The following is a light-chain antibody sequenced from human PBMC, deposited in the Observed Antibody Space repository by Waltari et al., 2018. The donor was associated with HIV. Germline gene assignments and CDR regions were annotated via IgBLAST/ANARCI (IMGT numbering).Light chain of an antibody. Sequence: PGQSVTISCTGTSSDVGAYNYVCWHQQYPGKAPKLMIYEVSKRPSGVPDRFSGSKSGNTASLTVSGLQAEDEADYYCSSYAGSNIWVFGGGTKLTVL. J-gene: IGLJ3*02. CDR3: SSYAGSNIWV. CDR2: EVS. CDR1: SSDVGAYNY. V-gene: IGLV2-8*01.